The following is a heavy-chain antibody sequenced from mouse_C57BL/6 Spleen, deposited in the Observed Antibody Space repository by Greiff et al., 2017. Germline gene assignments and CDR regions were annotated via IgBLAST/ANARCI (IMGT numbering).Heavy chain of an antibody. CDR1: GFSFNTYA. CDR2: IRSKSNNYAT. CDR3: VRDGGYYFDY. V-gene: IGHV10-1*01. Sequence: EVQGVESGGGLVQPKGSLKLSCAASGFSFNTYAMNWVRQAPGKGLEWVARIRSKSNNYATYYADSVKDRFTISSDDSESMLYLQMNNLKTEDTAMYYCVRDGGYYFDYWGQGTTLTVSS. D-gene: IGHD2-3*01. J-gene: IGHJ2*01.